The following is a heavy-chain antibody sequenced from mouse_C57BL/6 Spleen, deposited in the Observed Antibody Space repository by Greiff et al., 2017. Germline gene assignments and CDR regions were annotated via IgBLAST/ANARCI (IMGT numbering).Heavy chain of an antibody. V-gene: IGHV1-69*01. CDR1: GYTFTSYW. D-gene: IGHD3-2*02. J-gene: IGHJ2*01. CDR2: IDPSDSYT. Sequence: QVHVKQPGAELVMPGASVKLSCKASGYTFTSYWMHWVKQRPGQGLEWIGEIDPSDSYTNYNQKFKGKSTLTVDKSSSTAYMQLSSLTSEDSAVYYCARGRQLRLYFDYWGQGTTLTVSS. CDR3: ARGRQLRLYFDY.